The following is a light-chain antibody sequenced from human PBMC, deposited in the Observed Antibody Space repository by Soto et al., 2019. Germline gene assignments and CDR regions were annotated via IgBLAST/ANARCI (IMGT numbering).Light chain of an antibody. V-gene: IGKV3-15*01. CDR1: QSVSSN. CDR2: GAS. Sequence: EIVMTQSPATLSVSPGERATLSCRASQSVSSNLAWYQQKPGQAPRLLIYGASTRATGIPARFSGSGSGTDFTLTISSLKSEDFEVYYCQQYNNWPITFGQGTRLEIK. CDR3: QQYNNWPIT. J-gene: IGKJ5*01.